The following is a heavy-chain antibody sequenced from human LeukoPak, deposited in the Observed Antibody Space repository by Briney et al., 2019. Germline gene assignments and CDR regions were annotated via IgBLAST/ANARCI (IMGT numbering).Heavy chain of an antibody. Sequence: SVKVSCKSSGGTFSSYAISWVRQAPGQGLEWMGGIIPIFGTANYAQKFQGRVTITADESTSTAYMELSSLRSEDTAVYYCARDRSLRELWLRNWFDPWGQGTLVTVSS. CDR3: ARDRSLRELWLRNWFDP. V-gene: IGHV1-69*13. J-gene: IGHJ5*02. D-gene: IGHD5-18*01. CDR2: IIPIFGTA. CDR1: GGTFSSYA.